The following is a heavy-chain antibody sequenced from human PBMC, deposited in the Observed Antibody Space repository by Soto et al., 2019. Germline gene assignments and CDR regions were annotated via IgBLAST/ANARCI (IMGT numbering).Heavy chain of an antibody. Sequence: QVQLVQSGAEVRKPGASVKVSCRASGYRFTGYYIHWVRQAPGQGLEWMGWVKPNNGVTEDAQKFRGRDTLTGDTSISTAYMVLYRLSSDDTAVYDCARGLTGSSGRGGMVDYWGQGTLVTVSS. V-gene: IGHV1-2*02. D-gene: IGHD3-22*01. J-gene: IGHJ4*02. CDR3: ARGLTGSSGRGGMVDY. CDR2: VKPNNGVT. CDR1: GYRFTGYY.